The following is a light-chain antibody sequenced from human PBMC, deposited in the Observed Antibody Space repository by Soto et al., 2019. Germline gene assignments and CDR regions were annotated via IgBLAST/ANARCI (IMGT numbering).Light chain of an antibody. CDR1: SRDVGNYDY. V-gene: IGLV2-14*01. CDR2: EVS. Sequence: QSVLTQPASVSGSPGQSTTISCTGTSRDVGNYDYVSWYQHHPGKVPKLIIYEVSNRPSGVSDRFSGSKSGNTASLTISGLQAEDEADYYCNSYATTPWGFGGGTKVTVL. CDR3: NSYATTPWG. J-gene: IGLJ3*02.